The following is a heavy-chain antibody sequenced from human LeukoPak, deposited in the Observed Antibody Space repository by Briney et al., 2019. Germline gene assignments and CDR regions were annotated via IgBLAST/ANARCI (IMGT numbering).Heavy chain of an antibody. CDR2: IKKDGGPK. CDR1: EFTFRNYW. Sequence: GESLRLSFSVSEFTFRNYWMRSVRQAPGKGLERVANIKKDGGPKSSAGSVKGRFTVSRANIGNSLYLQMNSQRAEDTAVYYCARHEGYCSGGSCSVSRLTDYYYGMDVWGKGTTVTVSS. J-gene: IGHJ6*04. D-gene: IGHD2-15*01. CDR3: ARHEGYCSGGSCSVSRLTDYYYGMDV. V-gene: IGHV3-7*03.